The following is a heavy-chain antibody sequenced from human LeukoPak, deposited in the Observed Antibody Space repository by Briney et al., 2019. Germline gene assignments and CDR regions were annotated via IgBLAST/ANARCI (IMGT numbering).Heavy chain of an antibody. V-gene: IGHV3-15*01. CDR1: GSTFSSYA. D-gene: IGHD6-25*01. J-gene: IGHJ4*02. Sequence: GGSLRLSCAASGSTFSSYAMSWVRQAPGKGLEWVGRIKRKADGGTTDYAAPVKDRFTISRDDSKTTLYLQMNSLKPDDTAVYLWNTGTAAADYWGQGTQVTVSS. CDR3: NTGTAAADY. CDR2: IKRKADGGTT.